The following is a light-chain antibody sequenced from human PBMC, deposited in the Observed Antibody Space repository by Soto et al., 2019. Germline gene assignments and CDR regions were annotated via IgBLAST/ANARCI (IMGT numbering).Light chain of an antibody. CDR1: QSVSNRF. V-gene: IGKV3-20*01. CDR2: GAS. Sequence: EIVLTQSPGTLSLSPGERATLSCRASQSVSNRFLAWYQQKPGQAPRLLIYGASSRATGIPDRFSGSGSGTDFTLTISRLEAEDCAVYYCQQYDTSPLTFGGGTKVEIK. CDR3: QQYDTSPLT. J-gene: IGKJ4*01.